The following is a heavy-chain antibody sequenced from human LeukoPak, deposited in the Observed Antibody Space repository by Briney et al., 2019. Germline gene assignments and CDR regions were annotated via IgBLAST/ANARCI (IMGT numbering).Heavy chain of an antibody. D-gene: IGHD6-19*01. CDR2: IYTSGST. CDR1: GGSFGGYY. CDR3: ARDVMAVAGTVGYYYYYYMDV. J-gene: IGHJ6*03. V-gene: IGHV4-4*07. Sequence: SETLSLTCAVYGGSFGGYYWSWIRQPAGKGLEWIGRIYTSGSTNYNPSLKSRVTISVDTSKNQFSLKLSSVTAADTAVYYCARDVMAVAGTVGYYYYYYMDVWGKGTTVTISS.